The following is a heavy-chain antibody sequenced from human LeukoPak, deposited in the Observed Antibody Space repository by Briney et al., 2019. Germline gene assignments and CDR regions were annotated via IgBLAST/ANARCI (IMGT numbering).Heavy chain of an antibody. D-gene: IGHD1-26*01. CDR3: AGERNSGSYYDAFDI. CDR2: ISAYNGNT. Sequence: GASVKVSCKASGYTFTSYGISWVRQAPGQGLEWMGWISAYNGNTNYAQKLQGRVTMTTDTSTSTAYMELRSLRSDDTAVYYCAGERNSGSYYDAFDIWGQGTMVTVSS. J-gene: IGHJ3*02. CDR1: GYTFTSYG. V-gene: IGHV1-18*01.